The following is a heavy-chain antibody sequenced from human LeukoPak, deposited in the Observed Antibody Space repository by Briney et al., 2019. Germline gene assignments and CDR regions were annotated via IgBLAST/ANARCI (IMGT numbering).Heavy chain of an antibody. CDR3: ARGGKLRIDY. CDR1: RFTFSSYE. D-gene: IGHD4-23*01. V-gene: IGHV3-48*03. Sequence: GGSLRLSCAASRFTFSSYEMNWVRQAPGKGLEWVSYISSSGSTIYYADSVKGRFTISRDNAKNSLYLQMNSLRAEDTAAYYCARGGKLRIDYWGQGTLVTVSS. CDR2: ISSSGSTI. J-gene: IGHJ4*02.